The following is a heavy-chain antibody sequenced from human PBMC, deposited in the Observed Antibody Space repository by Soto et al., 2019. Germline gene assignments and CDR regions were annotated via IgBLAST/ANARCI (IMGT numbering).Heavy chain of an antibody. D-gene: IGHD3-10*01. Sequence: QVQLVESGGGVVQPGRSLRLSCESSGFTLGSYSLHWVRQPPGKGLEWVAVFSRDGGSEYYADSVRGRFTISRDHAKSTVYLEMNSLRTEDTAVYFCARDVGLGDLSARRYHFSVMDVWGRGTTVTVSS. V-gene: IGHV3-30*04. CDR2: FSRDGGSE. CDR1: GFTLGSYS. CDR3: ARDVGLGDLSARRYHFSVMDV. J-gene: IGHJ6*02.